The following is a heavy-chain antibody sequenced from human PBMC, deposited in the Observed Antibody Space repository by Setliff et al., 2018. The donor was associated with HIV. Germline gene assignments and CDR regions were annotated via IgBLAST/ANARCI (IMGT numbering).Heavy chain of an antibody. J-gene: IGHJ6*02. Sequence: GASVKVSCKASGYTFTGYFIHWVRQAPGQGLEWMGRIIPNSAGTNYAQKFQGRVTITRDTFASTAYMELSSLRSEDTAVYYCARPDSRWYARGRDPLYGMDVWGQGTTVTVSS. CDR2: IIPNSAGT. CDR3: ARPDSRWYARGRDPLYGMDV. D-gene: IGHD6-13*01. CDR1: GYTFTGYF. V-gene: IGHV1-2*06.